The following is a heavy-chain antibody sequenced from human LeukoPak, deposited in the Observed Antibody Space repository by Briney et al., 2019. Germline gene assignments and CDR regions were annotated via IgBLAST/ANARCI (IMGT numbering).Heavy chain of an antibody. J-gene: IGHJ5*02. Sequence: GGSLRLSCAASGFIFNGYCMSWVRQAPGKGLEWVANIKQDGSEKNYAACVKGRFSTSRNNRKNSLFLQMSSLRAEDTALYFCVRGLIPGWFDPWGQGTLVTVSS. D-gene: IGHD2-2*02. CDR1: GFIFNGYC. V-gene: IGHV3-7*04. CDR2: IKQDGSEK. CDR3: VRGLIPGWFDP.